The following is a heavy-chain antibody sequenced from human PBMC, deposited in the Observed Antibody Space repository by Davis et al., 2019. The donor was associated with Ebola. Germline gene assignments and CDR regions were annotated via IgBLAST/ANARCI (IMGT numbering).Heavy chain of an antibody. CDR2: VTGDGNT. CDR3: GRGVNPAFFYK. CDR1: GFTFSHYW. V-gene: IGHV3-74*01. J-gene: IGHJ4*01. Sequence: PGGSLRLSCVGSGFTFSHYWMHWVRHAPGRGLVWVARVTGDGNTFYADSVKDRVTISRDNAKSTLYLQMRRLRVEETAVYYRGRGVNPAFFYKWGQGTLVTVS.